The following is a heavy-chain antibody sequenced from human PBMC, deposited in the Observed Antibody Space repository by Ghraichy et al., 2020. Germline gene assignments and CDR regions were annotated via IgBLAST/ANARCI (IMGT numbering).Heavy chain of an antibody. Sequence: GESLNIYCAASGFTFSGYWMSWVRQAPGKGLEWVASIKQDGSEKKYVDSVKGRFTISRDNAKNSLYLQMNSLRAEDTAVYYCAKNIVAAGKILYYYYGMDVWGQGTTVTVSS. J-gene: IGHJ6*02. CDR2: IKQDGSEK. CDR3: AKNIVAAGKILYYYYGMDV. CDR1: GFTFSGYW. V-gene: IGHV3-7*01. D-gene: IGHD5-12*01.